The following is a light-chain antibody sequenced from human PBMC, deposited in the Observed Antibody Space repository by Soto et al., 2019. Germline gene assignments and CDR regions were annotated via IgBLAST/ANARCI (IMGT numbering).Light chain of an antibody. CDR2: DVS. Sequence: QSALTQPASVSGSPGQSITLSCTGTRSDVGGYNYVSWYQQHPGKAPKLMIYDVSNRPSGVSNRFSGSKSGNTASLTISGLQAEDEADYYCSSYTSSSTPVVFGGGTKLTVL. CDR1: RSDVGGYNY. J-gene: IGLJ2*01. V-gene: IGLV2-14*01. CDR3: SSYTSSSTPVV.